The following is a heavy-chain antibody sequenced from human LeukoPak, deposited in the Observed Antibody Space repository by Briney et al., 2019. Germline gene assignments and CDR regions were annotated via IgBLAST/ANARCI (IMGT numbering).Heavy chain of an antibody. CDR1: GFTISNYD. V-gene: IGHV3-48*01. CDR2: ISGSGSSI. Sequence: GGSLSLSCAASGFTISNYDMNWVRQAPGKGLEWVSYISGSGSSIYYADSVKGRFTISRDNSKNTLYLQMNSLRAEDTAVYYCARDWGTTGTTGWMFAYWGQGTPVTVSS. D-gene: IGHD1-1*01. J-gene: IGHJ4*02. CDR3: ARDWGTTGTTGWMFAY.